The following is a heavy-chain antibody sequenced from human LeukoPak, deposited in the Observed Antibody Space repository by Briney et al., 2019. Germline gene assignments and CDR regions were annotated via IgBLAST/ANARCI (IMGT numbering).Heavy chain of an antibody. CDR3: ARVRIVKKFGFDY. D-gene: IGHD3-10*01. Sequence: GGSLRLSCAASGFTFSNYAMDSVRQAPGKGLEWVAAISYDGSITYSVDSVKGRFTISRDNSENTLYLEMISLRAEATPVYFCARVRIVKKFGFDYWGQGSPVTVSS. V-gene: IGHV3-30*01. CDR2: ISYDGSIT. J-gene: IGHJ4*02. CDR1: GFTFSNYA.